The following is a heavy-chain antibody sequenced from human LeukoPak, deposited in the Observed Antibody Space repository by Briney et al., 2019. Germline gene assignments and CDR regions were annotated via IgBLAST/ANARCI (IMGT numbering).Heavy chain of an antibody. CDR3: ARENSGSSPGPYSYYYYMDV. CDR2: ISSSGVTI. Sequence: GGSLRLSCAASGFTFSSYEMNWVRQAPGKGLEWASYISSSGVTIYYADSVKGRFIISRDNAMNALHLQMSSLRAEDTAVYYCARENSGSSPGPYSYYYYMDVWGKGTTVTVSS. CDR1: GFTFSSYE. V-gene: IGHV3-48*03. J-gene: IGHJ6*03. D-gene: IGHD1-26*01.